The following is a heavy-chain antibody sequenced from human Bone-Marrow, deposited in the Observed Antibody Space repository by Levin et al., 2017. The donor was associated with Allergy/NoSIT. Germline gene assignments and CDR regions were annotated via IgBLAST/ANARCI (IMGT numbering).Heavy chain of an antibody. D-gene: IGHD1-14*01. CDR3: ARDLAGFNLFDP. CDR1: GFVFSTYD. J-gene: IGHJ5*02. CDR2: ITYDGSNR. Sequence: GGSLILSCTASGFVFSTYDMHWVRQAPGKGLEWVALITYDGSNRYYADSVKGRFTISRDISKSTLYLQMNSLRGEDTAVYYCARDLAGFNLFDPRGQGTLVSVSS. V-gene: IGHV3-30*03.